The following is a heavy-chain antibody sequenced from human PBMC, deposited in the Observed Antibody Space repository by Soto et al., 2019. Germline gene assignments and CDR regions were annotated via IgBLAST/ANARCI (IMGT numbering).Heavy chain of an antibody. CDR3: ARESQVLRYFDWYNQNPYCDY. J-gene: IGHJ4*02. CDR2: TNAGNGNT. V-gene: IGHV1-3*01. CDR1: GYTFTSYA. D-gene: IGHD3-9*01. Sequence: QVPLVQSGAEVKKPGASVKVSCKASGYTFTSYAMHWVRQAPGQRLEWMGWTNAGNGNTKYSQKFQGRVTITRDTSASRAYMELSSLRSEDTAVYYCARESQVLRYFDWYNQNPYCDYWGQGTLVTVSS.